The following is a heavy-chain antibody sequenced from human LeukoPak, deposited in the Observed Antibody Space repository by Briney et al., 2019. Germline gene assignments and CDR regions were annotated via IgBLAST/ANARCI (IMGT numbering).Heavy chain of an antibody. Sequence: SETLSLTCTVSGGSISSYYWSWIRQPPGKGLEWIGYISYSGSTNFNPSLKSRVTISVDTSKNQFSLKLSSVTAADTAVYCCAREGTAGTNLNWFDPWGQGTLVTVSS. CDR3: AREGTAGTNLNWFDP. V-gene: IGHV4-59*01. J-gene: IGHJ5*02. CDR1: GGSISSYY. D-gene: IGHD1-1*01. CDR2: ISYSGST.